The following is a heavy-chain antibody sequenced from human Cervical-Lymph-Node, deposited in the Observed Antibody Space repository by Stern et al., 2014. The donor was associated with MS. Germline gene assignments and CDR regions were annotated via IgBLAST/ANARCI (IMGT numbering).Heavy chain of an antibody. CDR3: ARALSSGFDY. V-gene: IGHV1-46*01. D-gene: IGHD6-19*01. CDR2: INPYSGTT. J-gene: IGHJ4*02. Sequence: VQLVESGAEVKKPGASVKVSCRASGYTFITYYMYWVRQAPGQGFDWIAMINPYSGTTTYAPKFQGRVTMTRDTSTSTVYMELSSLRSEDTAMYYCARALSSGFDYWGQGTLLTVSS. CDR1: GYTFITYY.